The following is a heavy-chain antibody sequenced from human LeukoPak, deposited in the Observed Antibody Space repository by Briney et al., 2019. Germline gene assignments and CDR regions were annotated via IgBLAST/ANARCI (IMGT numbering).Heavy chain of an antibody. CDR2: ISSSGSTI. CDR1: GFTFSDYY. J-gene: IGHJ4*02. Sequence: GGSLRLSCAASGFTFSDYYMGWIRQAPGKGLEWVSYISSSGSTIYYADSVKGRFTISRDNAKNSLYLQMNSLRAEDTAVYYCARGPPAVVTPFDYWGQGTLVTVSS. CDR3: ARGPPAVVTPFDY. D-gene: IGHD4-23*01. V-gene: IGHV3-11*04.